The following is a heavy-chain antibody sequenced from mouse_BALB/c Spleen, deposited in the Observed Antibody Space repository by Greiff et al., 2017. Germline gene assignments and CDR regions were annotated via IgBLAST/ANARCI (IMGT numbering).Heavy chain of an antibody. V-gene: IGHV1-87*01. Sequence: QVQLQQSGAELARPGASVKLSCKASGYTFTSYWMQWVKQRPGQGLEWIGAIYPGDGDTRYTQKFKGKATLTADKSSSTAYMQLSSLASEDSAVYYCARSVGNYLFDYWGQGTTLTVSS. CDR2: IYPGDGDT. CDR3: ARSVGNYLFDY. J-gene: IGHJ2*01. D-gene: IGHD2-1*01. CDR1: GYTFTSYW.